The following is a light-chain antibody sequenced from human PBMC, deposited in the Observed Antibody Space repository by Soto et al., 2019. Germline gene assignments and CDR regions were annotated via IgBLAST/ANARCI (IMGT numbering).Light chain of an antibody. J-gene: IGKJ4*01. CDR1: QSVSSY. CDR2: DAS. Sequence: EIVLTQSPATLSLSPGERATLSCRASQSVSSYLAWYQHKPGQAPRLLIYDASNRATGIPARFSGSGSWTDFTLTISSLEPEDFALYYCQQRSNWPLPFGGGTKVEIK. CDR3: QQRSNWPLP. V-gene: IGKV3-11*01.